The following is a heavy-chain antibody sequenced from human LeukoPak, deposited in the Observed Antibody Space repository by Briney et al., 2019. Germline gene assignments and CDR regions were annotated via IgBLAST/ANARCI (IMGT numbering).Heavy chain of an antibody. J-gene: IGHJ4*02. CDR3: VRGTGY. V-gene: IGHV3-64D*06. CDR1: GITFSTYV. CDR2: ISSNGDNT. Sequence: PGGSLRLSCSVSGITFSTYVMHWVRQAPGKGLEYVSAISSNGDNTYYADSVKGRFTISRDNSNNTLYLQMSSLRADDTAVYYCVRGTGYWGQGTLVTVSS.